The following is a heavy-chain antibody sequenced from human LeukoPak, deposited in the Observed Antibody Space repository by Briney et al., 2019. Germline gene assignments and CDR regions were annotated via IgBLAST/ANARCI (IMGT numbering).Heavy chain of an antibody. Sequence: GGSLRLSCAASGFTFTNAWMSWVRQAPGKGLEWVGRIKTKGEGETTDYAAPVKGRFTISRDDSENTLFLQMHSLETEDTALYYCVWNSEHYFDFWGQGSLVTVSS. V-gene: IGHV3-15*01. CDR3: VWNSEHYFDF. CDR1: GFTFTNAW. CDR2: IKTKGEGETT. J-gene: IGHJ4*02. D-gene: IGHD1-7*01.